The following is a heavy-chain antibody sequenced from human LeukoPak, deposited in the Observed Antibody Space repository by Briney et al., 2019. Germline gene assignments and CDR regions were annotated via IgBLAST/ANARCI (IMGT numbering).Heavy chain of an antibody. J-gene: IGHJ3*02. CDR2: INHSGST. D-gene: IGHD2/OR15-2a*01. CDR3: ARGEISTTGGHDAFDI. V-gene: IGHV4-34*01. CDR1: GGSFSGYY. Sequence: SETLSLTCAVYGGSFSGYYWSWIRQPPGKGLEWIGEINHSGSTYYNPSLKSRVTISVDTSKNQFSLKLSSVTAADTAVYYCARGEISTTGGHDAFDIWGQGTMVTVSS.